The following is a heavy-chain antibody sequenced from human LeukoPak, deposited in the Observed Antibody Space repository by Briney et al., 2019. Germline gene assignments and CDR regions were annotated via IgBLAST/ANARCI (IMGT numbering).Heavy chain of an antibody. V-gene: IGHV1-69*13. J-gene: IGHJ4*02. D-gene: IGHD2-8*01. CDR1: GDTFNNFV. Sequence: WASVKVSCKASGDTFNNFVISWVRQAPGQGLEWMGGIIAIFGATDYAQKFQDRVTITADESTRTVYMELSSLTSDDTAVYYCARDRGGGYCTSGICSPGGYFDYWGQGSLVTVSS. CDR2: IIAIFGAT. CDR3: ARDRGGGYCTSGICSPGGYFDY.